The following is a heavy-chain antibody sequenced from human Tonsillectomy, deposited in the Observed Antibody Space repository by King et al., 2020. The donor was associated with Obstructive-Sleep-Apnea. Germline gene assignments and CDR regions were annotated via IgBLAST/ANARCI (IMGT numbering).Heavy chain of an antibody. D-gene: IGHD2-21*02. Sequence: DVQLVESGGGLVQPGGSLRLSCAASGFTFSNYAMSWVRQAPGKGLEWVSVISGTGGSTHYADSVKGRFTISRDNSKNTLYLQMNSLRAEDTALYYCAKGKGAYCGGDCFSRVMDVWGQGTTVTVSS. V-gene: IGHV3-23*04. CDR2: ISGTGGST. CDR3: AKGKGAYCGGDCFSRVMDV. CDR1: GFTFSNYA. J-gene: IGHJ6*02.